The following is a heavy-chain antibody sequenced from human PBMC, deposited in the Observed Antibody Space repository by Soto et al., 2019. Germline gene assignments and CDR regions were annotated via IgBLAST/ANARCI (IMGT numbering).Heavy chain of an antibody. CDR1: GYTFTSYG. CDR3: SRGDIVVVPAAMVLDY. D-gene: IGHD2-2*01. J-gene: IGHJ4*02. V-gene: IGHV1-18*01. CDR2: ISAYNGNT. Sequence: QFQLVQSGAEVKKPGASVKDSCKASGYTFTSYGIRWMRQAPVQGLEWMGWISAYNGNTNYAQKLQGRVTMTTDTSTSTAYMELRSLRSDDTAVYYCSRGDIVVVPAAMVLDYWGQGTLVTVSS.